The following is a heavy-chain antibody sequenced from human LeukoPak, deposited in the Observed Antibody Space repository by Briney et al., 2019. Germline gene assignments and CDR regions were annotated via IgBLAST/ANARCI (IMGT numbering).Heavy chain of an antibody. J-gene: IGHJ5*02. Sequence: SETLSLTCTVSGGSISSSSYYWGWIRQPPGKGLEWIGYIYYSGSTNYNPSLKSRVTISVDTSKNQFSLKLSSVTAADTAVYYCARQGGISPNWFDPWGQGTLVTVSS. CDR2: IYYSGST. V-gene: IGHV4-61*05. D-gene: IGHD2-21*01. CDR1: GGSISSSSYY. CDR3: ARQGGISPNWFDP.